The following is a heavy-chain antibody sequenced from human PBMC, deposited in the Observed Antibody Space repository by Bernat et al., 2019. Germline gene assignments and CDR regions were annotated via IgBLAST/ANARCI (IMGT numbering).Heavy chain of an antibody. Sequence: QVTLKESGPVLVKPTDTLTLTCTVSGFSLSNARMGVSWIRQPPGKALQWLAHIFSNDEKSYSTSLKIRLTISKDTSKSQVVLTMTNMDPVDTAKYYCERRKRWDDFDIWGQGTMVTVSS. CDR1: GFSLSNARMG. V-gene: IGHV2-26*01. J-gene: IGHJ3*02. D-gene: IGHD5-24*01. CDR2: IFSNDEK. CDR3: ERRKRWDDFDI.